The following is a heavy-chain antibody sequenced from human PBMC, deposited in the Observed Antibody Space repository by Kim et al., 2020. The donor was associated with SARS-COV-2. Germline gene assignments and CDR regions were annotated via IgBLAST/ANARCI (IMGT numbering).Heavy chain of an antibody. CDR3: ATAVDSKVASFYV. CDR1: GVSMNTGGYY. Sequence: SETLSLTCTVSGVSMNTGGYYWNWIRQHPEKGLEWIGYIDHTGTTYYKQSLKSRVSISADTSKRQFSLRLNSVTGADTAIYSCATAVDSKVASFYVWG. J-gene: IGHJ3*01. V-gene: IGHV4-31*03. CDR2: IDHTGTT. D-gene: IGHD3-3*01.